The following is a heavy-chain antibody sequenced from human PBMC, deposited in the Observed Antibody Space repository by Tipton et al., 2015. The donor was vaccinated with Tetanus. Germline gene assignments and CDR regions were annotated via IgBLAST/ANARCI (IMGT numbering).Heavy chain of an antibody. CDR3: ARDVPYSGRGGFDF. Sequence: SLRLSCAASGFTLSRYTMNWVRQAPGKGLEWVAKINQDGRQKVYVDSVKGRFTISRDNAKNLMYLQMRSLRGEDTAVYYCARDVPYSGRGGFDFWGQGTMVTVSS. CDR2: INQDGRQK. J-gene: IGHJ3*01. V-gene: IGHV3-7*01. D-gene: IGHD5-12*01. CDR1: GFTLSRYT.